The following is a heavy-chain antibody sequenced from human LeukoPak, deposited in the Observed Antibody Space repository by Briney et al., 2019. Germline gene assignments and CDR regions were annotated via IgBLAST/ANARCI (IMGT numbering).Heavy chain of an antibody. J-gene: IGHJ4*02. CDR1: GYTFTSYD. D-gene: IGHD3-10*01. CDR2: MNPNSGNT. Sequence: ASVKVSCKASGYTFTSYDINWVRQATGQGLEWMGWMNPNSGNTGYAQKFQGRVTMTRNTSISTAYMELSSLRSEDTAVYYCARQAMVRGVSTVRFWGQGTLVTVSS. CDR3: ARQAMVRGVSTVRF. V-gene: IGHV1-8*01.